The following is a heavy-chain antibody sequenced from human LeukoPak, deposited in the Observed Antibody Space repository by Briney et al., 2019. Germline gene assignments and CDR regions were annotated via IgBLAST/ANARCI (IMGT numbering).Heavy chain of an antibody. Sequence: SETLPLTCTVSGGSISSYYWSWIRQPPGKGLEWIGYIYYSGSTNYNPSLKSRVTISVDTSKNQFSLKLSSVTAADTAVYYCARHKRGVVITIDYGMDVWGQGTTVTVSS. D-gene: IGHD3-22*01. CDR3: ARHKRGVVITIDYGMDV. J-gene: IGHJ6*02. V-gene: IGHV4-59*08. CDR1: GGSISSYY. CDR2: IYYSGST.